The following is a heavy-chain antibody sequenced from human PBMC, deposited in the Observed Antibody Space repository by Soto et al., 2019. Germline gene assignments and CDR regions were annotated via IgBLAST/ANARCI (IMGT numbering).Heavy chain of an antibody. V-gene: IGHV3-23*01. J-gene: IGHJ6*03. D-gene: IGHD2-2*02. CDR2: ISGSGGST. CDR1: GFTFSSYA. CDR3: AKDGGPPPYCSSTSCYKLYYYYYMDV. Sequence: PGGSLRLSCAASGFTFSSYAMSWVRQAPGKGLEWVSAISGSGGSTYYADSVKGRFTISRDNSKNTLYLQMNSLRAEDTAVYYCAKDGGPPPYCSSTSCYKLYYYYYMDVWGKGTTVTVSS.